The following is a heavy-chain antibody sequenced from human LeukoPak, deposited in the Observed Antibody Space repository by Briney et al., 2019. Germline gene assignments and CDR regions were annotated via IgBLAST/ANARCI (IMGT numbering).Heavy chain of an antibody. J-gene: IGHJ4*02. Sequence: GGSLRLSCAASGFTFSTYTMNWVRQARGKRREWVSSISSSASDILYADAVRGRFTVSRDNAKNSLYLQMNSLRAEDTAVYYCARKGAGTSASHFDYWGQGTLVTVSS. CDR1: GFTFSTYT. CDR2: ISSSASDI. D-gene: IGHD6-19*01. V-gene: IGHV3-21*01. CDR3: ARKGAGTSASHFDY.